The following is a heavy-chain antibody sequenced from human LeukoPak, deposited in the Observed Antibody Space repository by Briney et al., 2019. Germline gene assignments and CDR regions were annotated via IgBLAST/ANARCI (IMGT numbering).Heavy chain of an antibody. D-gene: IGHD3-22*01. CDR1: GFTFSSHA. V-gene: IGHV3-23*01. J-gene: IGHJ4*02. Sequence: PGGSLRLSCAASGFTFSSHAMSWVRQAPGKGLEWVSAISGSGGSTYYADSVKGRFTISRDNSKNTLYLQMNSLRAEDTAVYYCAKDYYDSSGYYYQFDYWGQGTLVTVSS. CDR2: ISGSGGST. CDR3: AKDYYDSSGYYYQFDY.